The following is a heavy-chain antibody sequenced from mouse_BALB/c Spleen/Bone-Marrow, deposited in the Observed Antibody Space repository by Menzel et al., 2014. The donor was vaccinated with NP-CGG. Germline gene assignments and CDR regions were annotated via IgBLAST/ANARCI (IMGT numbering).Heavy chain of an antibody. CDR1: GFTFSSYA. CDR3: ARGRTRGYTMDY. V-gene: IGHV5-6-5*01. CDR2: ISSGSST. Sequence: EVMLVESGGGLVKPGGSLKLSCAASGFTFSSYAMSWVRQTPEKRLEWVASISSGSSTYYPDSVKGQFTISRDNARNILYLQMSSLRSEDTAMYYCARGRTRGYTMDYWGQGTSVTVSS. J-gene: IGHJ4*01.